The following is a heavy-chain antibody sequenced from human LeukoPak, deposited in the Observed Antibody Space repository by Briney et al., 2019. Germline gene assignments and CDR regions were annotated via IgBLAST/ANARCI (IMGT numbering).Heavy chain of an antibody. J-gene: IGHJ4*02. D-gene: IGHD1-26*01. Sequence: GGSLRLSCAASGFTFSSYNMNWVRQAPGKGLEWVSSISGSSSDIYYADSVKGRFTISRDNSKNSLYLQMKSLRAEDTALYYCARRGYHDYSGFDYWGQGTLVTVSS. CDR3: ARRGYHDYSGFDY. V-gene: IGHV3-21*01. CDR1: GFTFSSYN. CDR2: ISGSSSDI.